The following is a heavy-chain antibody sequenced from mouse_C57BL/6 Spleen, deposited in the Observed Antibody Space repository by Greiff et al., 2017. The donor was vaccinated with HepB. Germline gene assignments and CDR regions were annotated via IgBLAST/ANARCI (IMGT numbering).Heavy chain of an antibody. D-gene: IGHD2-12*01. J-gene: IGHJ4*01. CDR1: GYSITSGYY. CDR2: ISYDGSN. CDR3: ARLRRTLYYAMDY. V-gene: IGHV3-6*01. Sequence: EVQLVESGPGLVKPSQSLSLTCSVTGYSITSGYYWNWIRQFPGNKLEWMGYISYDGSNNYNPSLKNRISITRDTSKNQFFLKLNSVTTEDTATYYCARLRRTLYYAMDYWGQGTSVTVSS.